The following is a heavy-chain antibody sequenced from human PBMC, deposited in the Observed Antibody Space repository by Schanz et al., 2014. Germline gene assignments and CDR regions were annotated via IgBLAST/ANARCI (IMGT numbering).Heavy chain of an antibody. V-gene: IGHV1-46*03. J-gene: IGHJ4*02. CDR2: INPSGGST. Sequence: QVQLVQSGAEVKKPGASVKVSCKASGYTFTSYYMHWVRQAPGQGLEWMGIINPSGGSTSYAQKFQSRVTMTRDTSTSTVYMELSSLRSEDTAVYDCARDGEAAADCDYWGQGTLVTVSS. D-gene: IGHD6-13*01. CDR3: ARDGEAAADCDY. CDR1: GYTFTSYY.